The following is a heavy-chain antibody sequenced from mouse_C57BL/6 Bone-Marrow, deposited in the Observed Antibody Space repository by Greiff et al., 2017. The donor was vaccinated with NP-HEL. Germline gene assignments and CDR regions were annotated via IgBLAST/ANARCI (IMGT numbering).Heavy chain of an antibody. V-gene: IGHV1-54*01. D-gene: IGHD2-5*01. Sequence: VKLMESGAELVRPGTSVKVSCKASGYAFTNYLIEWVKQRPGQGLEWIGVINPGRGGTNYNEKFKGKATLTADKSSSTAYMQLSSLTSEDSAVYFCARDYSNDYWGQGTTLTVSS. CDR1: GYAFTNYL. CDR2: INPGRGGT. J-gene: IGHJ2*01. CDR3: ARDYSNDY.